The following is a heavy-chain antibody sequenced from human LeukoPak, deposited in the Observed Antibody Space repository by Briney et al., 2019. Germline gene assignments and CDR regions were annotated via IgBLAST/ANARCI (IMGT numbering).Heavy chain of an antibody. Sequence: KPGGSLRLSCAASGFTFSSYSMNWVRQAPGKGLEWVSSISSSISYIYYADSVKRRFTISRDNAKNSLYLQMTSLRAEDTAVYYCARDSKRYSSSSDHWGQGTLVTVSS. J-gene: IGHJ5*02. CDR1: GFTFSSYS. V-gene: IGHV3-21*01. D-gene: IGHD6-6*01. CDR3: ARDSKRYSSSSDH. CDR2: ISSSISYI.